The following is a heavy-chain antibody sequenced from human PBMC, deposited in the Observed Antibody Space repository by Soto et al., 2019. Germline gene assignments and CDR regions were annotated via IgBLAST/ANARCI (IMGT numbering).Heavy chain of an antibody. J-gene: IGHJ6*02. D-gene: IGHD3-3*01. Sequence: GTSVKVTCKASGGTFSSYAISWVRQAPGKGLEWMGGIIPIFGTANYAQKFQGRVTITADESTSTAYMELSSLRSEDTAVYYCARAYYDFWSGPLYYYCGMDVWGQGTTVTVSS. CDR3: ARAYYDFWSGPLYYYCGMDV. V-gene: IGHV1-69*13. CDR2: IIPIFGTA. CDR1: GGTFSSYA.